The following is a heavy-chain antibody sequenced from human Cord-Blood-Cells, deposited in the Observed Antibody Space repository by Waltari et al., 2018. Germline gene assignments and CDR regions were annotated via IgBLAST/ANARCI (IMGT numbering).Heavy chain of an antibody. D-gene: IGHD2-2*02. CDR3: ARDASGYCSSTSCYTGGSYFDY. CDR1: GGSISSGGYY. CDR2: IYYSGST. V-gene: IGHV4-31*03. J-gene: IGHJ4*02. Sequence: QVQLQESGPGLVKPSQTLSLTCTVSGGSISSGGYYWSWIRQHPGKGLELIGYIYYSGSTYYNPSLKSRVTISVDTSKNRFSLKLSSVTAADTAVYYCARDASGYCSSTSCYTGGSYFDYWGQGTLVTVSS.